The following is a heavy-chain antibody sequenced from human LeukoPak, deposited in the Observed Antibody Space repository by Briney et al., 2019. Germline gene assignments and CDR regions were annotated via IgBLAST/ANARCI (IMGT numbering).Heavy chain of an antibody. V-gene: IGHV3-30*18. CDR3: AKVLGYSGSYYTPDY. CDR1: GFTFSSYG. CDR2: ISYDGSNK. D-gene: IGHD1-26*01. J-gene: IGHJ4*02. Sequence: PGGSLRLSCAASGFTFSSYGMHWVRQAPGKGLEWVAVISYDGSNKYYADSVKGRFTISRDNSKNTLYLQMNSLRAEDTAVYYCAKVLGYSGSYYTPDYWGQGTLVTVSS.